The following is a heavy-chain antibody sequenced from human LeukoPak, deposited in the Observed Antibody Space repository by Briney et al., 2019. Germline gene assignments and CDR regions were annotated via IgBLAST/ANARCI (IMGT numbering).Heavy chain of an antibody. CDR1: GGSISNYY. D-gene: IGHD3-16*02. V-gene: IGHV4-59*01. CDR3: ARYYVWGSYRQFDY. Sequence: SETLSLTCTVSGGSISNYYWSWIRQPPGKGLEWIGYIYYDGSTNYNPSLKSRVTISVDTSKNQFSLKLSSVTAADTAVYYCARYYVWGSYRQFDYWGQGTLVTVSS. J-gene: IGHJ4*02. CDR2: IYYDGST.